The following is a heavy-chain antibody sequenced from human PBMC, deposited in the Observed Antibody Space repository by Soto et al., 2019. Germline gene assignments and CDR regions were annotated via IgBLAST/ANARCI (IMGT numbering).Heavy chain of an antibody. V-gene: IGHV5-51*01. CDR2: IYPGDSDT. J-gene: IGHJ6*02. CDR3: ARHHGSPGSYYGMDV. Sequence: GESLKISCKGSGYSFTSYWINWVRQMPGKGLEWMGIIYPGDSDTRYSPSFQGQVTISADKSINTAYLQWRSLKASDTAVYYCARHHGSPGSYYGMDVWGQGTTVTVSS. D-gene: IGHD6-13*01. CDR1: GYSFTSYW.